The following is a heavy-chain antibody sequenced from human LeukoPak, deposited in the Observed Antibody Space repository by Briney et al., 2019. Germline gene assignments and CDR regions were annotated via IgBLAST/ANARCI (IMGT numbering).Heavy chain of an antibody. CDR3: ARLWTGNGYYFDY. CDR1: GGSIYSSSYY. CDR2: IYYSGST. D-gene: IGHD3/OR15-3a*01. J-gene: IGHJ4*02. V-gene: IGHV4-39*01. Sequence: SETLSLTCTVSGGSIYSSSYYWGWIRQPPGKGLEWIGNIYYSGSTYYNPSLKSRVTISVDPSKNRFSLKLNSVTAADTAVYYCARLWTGNGYYFDYWGQGTLVTASS.